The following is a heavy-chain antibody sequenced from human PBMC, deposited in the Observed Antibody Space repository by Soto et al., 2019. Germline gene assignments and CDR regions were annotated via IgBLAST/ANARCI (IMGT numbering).Heavy chain of an antibody. CDR2: IYHRGST. CDR3: ARGGDYDFWSGAHNWFDP. V-gene: IGHV4-30-2*01. CDR1: GCSISSGGYS. Sequence: SETLSLTSAASGCSISSGGYSWSWFRQPPGKGLEWIGYIYHRGSTYYTPSLKSRVTISVDRSKNQFSLKLSSVTAADTAVYYCARGGDYDFWSGAHNWFDPWGQGTLVTVSS. J-gene: IGHJ5*02. D-gene: IGHD3-3*01.